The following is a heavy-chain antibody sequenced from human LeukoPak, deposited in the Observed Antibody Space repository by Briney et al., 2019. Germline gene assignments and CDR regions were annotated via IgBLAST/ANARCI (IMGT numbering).Heavy chain of an antibody. J-gene: IGHJ3*02. D-gene: IGHD3-22*01. CDR2: IYTSGST. Sequence: SETLSLTCTVSGGAISSYYWSWIRQPAGKGLEWIGRIYTSGSTNYNPSLKSRVTMSVDTSKNQFSLKLSSVTAADTAVYYCARDVRLYYYGSSGRSNAFDIWGQGTMVTVSS. V-gene: IGHV4-4*07. CDR1: GGAISSYY. CDR3: ARDVRLYYYGSSGRSNAFDI.